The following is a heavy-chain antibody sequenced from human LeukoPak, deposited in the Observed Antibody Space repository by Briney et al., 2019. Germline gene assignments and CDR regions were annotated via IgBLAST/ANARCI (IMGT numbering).Heavy chain of an antibody. CDR3: ARDRKWLLTFDL. D-gene: IGHD6-19*01. Sequence: GGSLRLSCAASAFTFSSYAMHWVRQAPGKGLEWVAVTSYDESTKHYADSAKGRFTISRDNYRNTLYLQMNSLRADDTAVYYCARDRKWLLTFDLWGQGTLVTVSS. J-gene: IGHJ4*02. V-gene: IGHV3-30-3*01. CDR2: TSYDESTK. CDR1: AFTFSSYA.